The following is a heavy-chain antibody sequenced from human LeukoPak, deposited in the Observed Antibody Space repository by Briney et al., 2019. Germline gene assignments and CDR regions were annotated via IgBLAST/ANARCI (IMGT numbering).Heavy chain of an antibody. Sequence: SETLSLTCTVSGGSISSSSYYWGWIRQPPGKGLEWIGSIYYSGSTYYNPSLKSRVTISVDTSKNQFSLKLSSVTAADTAVYYCARANGWYEVPAYYFDYWGQGTLVTVSS. V-gene: IGHV4-39*07. J-gene: IGHJ4*02. CDR2: IYYSGST. D-gene: IGHD6-19*01. CDR1: GGSISSSSYY. CDR3: ARANGWYEVPAYYFDY.